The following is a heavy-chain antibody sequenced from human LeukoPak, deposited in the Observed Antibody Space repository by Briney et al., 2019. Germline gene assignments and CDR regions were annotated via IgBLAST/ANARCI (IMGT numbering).Heavy chain of an antibody. CDR1: GFTFSSYA. V-gene: IGHV3-23*01. J-gene: IGHJ6*03. CDR3: AKDTTMITFGGVISTYFTNYYYYYMDV. Sequence: PGGSLRLSCAASGFTFSSYAMSWVRQAPGKGLEWVSAMSGSGGSTYYADSVKGRFTISRDNSKNTLYLQMNSLRAEDTAVYYCAKDTTMITFGGVISTYFTNYYYYYMDVWGKGTTVTVSS. D-gene: IGHD3-16*02. CDR2: MSGSGGST.